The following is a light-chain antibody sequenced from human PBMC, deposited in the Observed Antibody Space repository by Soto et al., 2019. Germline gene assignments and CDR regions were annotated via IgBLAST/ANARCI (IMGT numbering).Light chain of an antibody. V-gene: IGKV1-39*01. Sequence: DIQMTQSPSSLSASLGDGVTITCRASHSISSYVSWYQQKPGKAPKLLIYAASRLESGVPSRFSGSRSGTDFTLTISSLQPEDFATYYCQQSYSRMTFGQGTKVDIK. J-gene: IGKJ1*01. CDR3: QQSYSRMT. CDR2: AAS. CDR1: HSISSY.